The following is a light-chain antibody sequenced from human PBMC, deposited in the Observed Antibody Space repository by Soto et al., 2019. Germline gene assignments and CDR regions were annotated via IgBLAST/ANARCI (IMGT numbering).Light chain of an antibody. V-gene: IGKV1-9*01. J-gene: IGKJ4*01. CDR1: QGISSY. Sequence: DLQLTQSPSFLSASVGDRVTITCRASQGISSYLAWYQQKPGKAPKLPIYAASTLQSGVPSRFSGSGSGTEFTLTISSLQPEDFATYYCQQLNSYPLTFGGGTKVEIK. CDR2: AAS. CDR3: QQLNSYPLT.